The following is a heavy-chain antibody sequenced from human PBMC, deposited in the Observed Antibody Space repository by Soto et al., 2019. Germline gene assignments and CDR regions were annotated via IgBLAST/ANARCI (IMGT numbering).Heavy chain of an antibody. CDR1: GFTFSSYG. J-gene: IGHJ4*02. V-gene: IGHV3-30*03. D-gene: IGHD3-22*01. CDR2: ISYDGSNK. Sequence: QPGGSLRLSCAASGFTFSSYGMHWVRQAPGKGLEWVAVISYDGSNKYYADSVKGRFTISRDNSKNTLYLQMNSLRAEDTAVYYCATSSDYYYDSSGHKGTFDYWGQGTLVTVSS. CDR3: ATSSDYYYDSSGHKGTFDY.